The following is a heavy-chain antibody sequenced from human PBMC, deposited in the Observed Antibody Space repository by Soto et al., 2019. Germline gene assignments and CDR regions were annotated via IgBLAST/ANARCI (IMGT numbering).Heavy chain of an antibody. CDR3: AKDRGCGAGHGMDV. CDR1: GFSFSNYA. V-gene: IGHV3-23*01. CDR2: ISARGGTT. Sequence: EVQLLESGGDLVQPGGSLRLSCEASGFSFSNYAMSWVRQALGKGLEWVTGISARGGTTYYVDSVKGRFTISRDNSKNTLFLQMNARRVEDRAVYYCAKDRGCGAGHGMDVWGQGTTVTVSS. D-gene: IGHD6-19*01. J-gene: IGHJ6*02.